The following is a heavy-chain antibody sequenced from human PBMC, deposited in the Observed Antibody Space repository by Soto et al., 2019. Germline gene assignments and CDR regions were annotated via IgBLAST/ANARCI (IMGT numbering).Heavy chain of an antibody. CDR3: ARDFGVVTPSGYYYGMDV. J-gene: IGHJ6*02. CDR1: GGTFSSYA. V-gene: IGHV1-69*01. Sequence: QVQLVQSGAEVKKPGSSVKVSCKASGGTFSSYAISWVRQAPGQGLEWMGGIIPIFGTANYAQKFQGRVTITADESTSTAYMELSSLRSEDTAVYYCARDFGVVTPSGYYYGMDVWGQGTTVTVSS. CDR2: IIPIFGTA. D-gene: IGHD3-3*01.